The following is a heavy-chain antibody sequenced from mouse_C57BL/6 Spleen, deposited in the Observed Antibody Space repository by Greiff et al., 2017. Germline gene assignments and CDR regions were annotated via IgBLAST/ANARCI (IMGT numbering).Heavy chain of an antibody. Sequence: EVQVVESGGGLVQPGGSLKLSCVASGFTFSNYWMNWVRQSPEKGLEWVAQIRLKSDNYETHYAESVKGRFTISRDDSKSSVYLQMNNLRAEDTGIYYFTNSHYYYGSSYDWFAYWGQGTLVTVSA. J-gene: IGHJ3*01. CDR2: IRLKSDNYET. D-gene: IGHD1-1*01. V-gene: IGHV6-3*01. CDR3: TNSHYYYGSSYDWFAY. CDR1: GFTFSNYW.